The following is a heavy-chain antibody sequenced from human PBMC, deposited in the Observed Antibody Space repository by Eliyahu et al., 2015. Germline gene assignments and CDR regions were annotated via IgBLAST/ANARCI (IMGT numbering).Heavy chain of an antibody. D-gene: IGHD6-19*01. CDR2: XSSGSSTI. Sequence: EVHLVESGGGLVQPGGSLRLSCAASGVXFSSYSMNWVRQAPGKGLEWVSYXSSGSSTIYYADSVKGRFTISRDNAKNSLFLQMNSLRDEDTAVYYCVLSIGWERDAFDVWGQGTMVTVSS. CDR3: VLSIGWERDAFDV. J-gene: IGHJ3*01. V-gene: IGHV3-48*02. CDR1: GVXFSSYS.